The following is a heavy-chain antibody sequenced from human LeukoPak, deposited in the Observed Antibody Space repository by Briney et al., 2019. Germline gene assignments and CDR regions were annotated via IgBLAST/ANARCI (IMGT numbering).Heavy chain of an antibody. CDR3: ARGVPGTYYYYYMDD. Sequence: GESLKISCKGSGYTFTGYYMHWVRQAPGQGLEWMGWINPNSGGTNYAQKFQGRVTMTRDTSITTAYMELTRLRSDDTAVYYCARGVPGTYYYYYMDDWGKGTTVTVSS. J-gene: IGHJ6*03. D-gene: IGHD2-2*01. CDR1: GYTFTGYY. CDR2: INPNSGGT. V-gene: IGHV1-2*02.